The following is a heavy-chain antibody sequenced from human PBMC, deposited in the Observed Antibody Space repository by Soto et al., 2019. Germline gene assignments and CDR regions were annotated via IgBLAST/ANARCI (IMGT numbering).Heavy chain of an antibody. V-gene: IGHV4-59*01. J-gene: IGHJ6*02. CDR3: ARVGSSWYIGMDV. CDR2: IYYTGST. CDR1: GGSISNYY. Sequence: PSETLSLTCTVSGGSISNYYWSWILQPPGMGLEWIGYIYYTGSTNYNPSLKSRVTISVDTSKNQFSLKLSSVTAADTAVYYCARVGSSWYIGMDVWGQGATVTVSS. D-gene: IGHD6-13*01.